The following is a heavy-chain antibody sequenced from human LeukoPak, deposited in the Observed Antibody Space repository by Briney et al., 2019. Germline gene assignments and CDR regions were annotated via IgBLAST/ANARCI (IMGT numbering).Heavy chain of an antibody. J-gene: IGHJ2*01. D-gene: IGHD2-8*02. CDR2: IYTSGST. CDR1: GGSISSGSYY. V-gene: IGHV4-61*02. CDR3: ARAPPGGGYWFFDL. Sequence: SETLSLTCTVSGGSISSGSYYWSWIRQPAGKGLEWIGRIYTSGSTNYNPSLKSRVTISVDTSKNQFSLKLSSVTAADTAVYYCARAPPGGGYWFFDLWGRGTLVTVSS.